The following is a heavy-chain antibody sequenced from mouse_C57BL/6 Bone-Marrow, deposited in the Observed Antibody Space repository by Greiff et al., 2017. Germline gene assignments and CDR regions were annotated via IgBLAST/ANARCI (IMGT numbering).Heavy chain of an antibody. CDR2: IHPNSGST. Sequence: QVQLQQPGAELVKPGASVKLSCKASGYTFTSYWMHWVKQRPGQGLEWIGMIHPNSGSTNYNEKFKSKATLTVDKSSSTAYMQLSSLTSEDSAVYYCAKRQLRLWFAYWSQGTLVTVSA. CDR1: GYTFTSYW. J-gene: IGHJ3*01. D-gene: IGHD3-2*02. V-gene: IGHV1-64*01. CDR3: AKRQLRLWFAY.